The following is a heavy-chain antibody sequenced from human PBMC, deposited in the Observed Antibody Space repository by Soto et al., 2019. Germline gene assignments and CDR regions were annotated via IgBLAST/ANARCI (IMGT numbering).Heavy chain of an antibody. V-gene: IGHV4-59*01. D-gene: IGHD3-10*01. CDR2: IYYSGST. CDR1: GGSISSYY. Sequence: SETLSLTCTVSGGSISSYYWSWIRQPPGKGLEWIGYIYYSGSTNYNPSLKSRVTISVDTSKNQFSLKLSSVTAADTAVYYCARSAMVRGVTPGYWGQGTLVTASS. J-gene: IGHJ4*02. CDR3: ARSAMVRGVTPGY.